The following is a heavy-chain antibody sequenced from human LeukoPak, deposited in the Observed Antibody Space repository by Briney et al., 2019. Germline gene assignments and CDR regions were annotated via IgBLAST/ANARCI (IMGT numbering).Heavy chain of an antibody. J-gene: IGHJ4*02. CDR2: IGPDGGTT. Sequence: GGSLRPSCAASGFTFYTYGMHWVRQAPGKGLEYVSGIGPDGGTTYYANSVKGRFTISRDNSKYMLYLQMGSLTADDMAVYYCARGAQLTDYWGQGTLVTVSS. V-gene: IGHV3-64*01. D-gene: IGHD6-13*01. CDR1: GFTFYTYG. CDR3: ARGAQLTDY.